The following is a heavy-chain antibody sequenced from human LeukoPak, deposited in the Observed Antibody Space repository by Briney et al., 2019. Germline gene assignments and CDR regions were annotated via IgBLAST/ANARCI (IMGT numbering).Heavy chain of an antibody. Sequence: SVKVSCKASGGTFSSYAISWVRQAPGQGLGWMGRIIPILGIANYAQKFQGRVTITADKSTSTAYMELSSLRSEDTAVYYCARDRMGVSSWPNFDYWGQGTLVTVSS. V-gene: IGHV1-69*04. D-gene: IGHD6-13*01. J-gene: IGHJ4*02. CDR1: GGTFSSYA. CDR3: ARDRMGVSSWPNFDY. CDR2: IIPILGIA.